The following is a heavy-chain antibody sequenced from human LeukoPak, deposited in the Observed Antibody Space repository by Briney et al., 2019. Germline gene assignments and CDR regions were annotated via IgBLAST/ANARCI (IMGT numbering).Heavy chain of an antibody. V-gene: IGHV1-46*01. Sequence: ASVKVSCTTSGYIFTTYSIHWVRQAPGQGLEWMGIINPKGDITTYAQRFQGRVSMTSHSSTATVYMELSGLSSEDTAIYYCARKWSSRDWFDPWGQGTLLTVSS. J-gene: IGHJ5*02. CDR3: ARKWSSRDWFDP. CDR2: INPKGDIT. D-gene: IGHD2-8*01. CDR1: GYIFTTYS.